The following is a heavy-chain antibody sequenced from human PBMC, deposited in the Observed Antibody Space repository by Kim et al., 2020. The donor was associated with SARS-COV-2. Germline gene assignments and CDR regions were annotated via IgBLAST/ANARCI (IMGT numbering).Heavy chain of an antibody. Sequence: KYSQKFQGRVTITRDTSASTAYMELSSLRSEDTAVYYCARGSGSYLPFDYWGQGTLVTVSS. D-gene: IGHD1-26*01. J-gene: IGHJ4*02. CDR3: ARGSGSYLPFDY. V-gene: IGHV1-3*01.